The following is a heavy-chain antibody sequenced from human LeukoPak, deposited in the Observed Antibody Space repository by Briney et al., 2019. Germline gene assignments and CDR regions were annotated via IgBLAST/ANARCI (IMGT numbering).Heavy chain of an antibody. V-gene: IGHV3-74*01. CDR2: INPDGSTT. D-gene: IGHD3-22*01. CDR3: ARVLSGSWDWFDP. J-gene: IGHJ5*02. CDR1: GFTFSRYW. Sequence: GGSLRLSCAASGFTFSRYWIHWVRQAPGKGLEWVSRINPDGSTTTYADSVKGRFTISRDNAKNTVYLQMNSLRAEDTAVYYCARVLSGSWDWFDPWDQGTLVTVSS.